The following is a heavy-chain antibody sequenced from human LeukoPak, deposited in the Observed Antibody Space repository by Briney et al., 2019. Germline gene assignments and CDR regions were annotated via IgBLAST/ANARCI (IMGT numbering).Heavy chain of an antibody. V-gene: IGHV3-74*01. CDR2: IRSDGSIT. J-gene: IGHJ6*02. Sequence: PGGSLRLSCAASGFTFSGYWMHWVRQAPGKGLAWVSVIRSDGSITTYADSVKGRFTISRDTAKNTLYLQMTSLRAEDTAVYYCTRDASGDTSSGPRMDVWGQGTTVTVS. CDR3: TRDASGDTSSGPRMDV. D-gene: IGHD1-26*01. CDR1: GFTFSGYW.